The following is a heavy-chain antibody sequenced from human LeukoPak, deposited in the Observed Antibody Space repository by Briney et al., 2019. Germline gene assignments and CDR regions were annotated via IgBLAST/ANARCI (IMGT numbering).Heavy chain of an antibody. CDR1: GGSISSYY. V-gene: IGHV4-59*01. J-gene: IGHJ4*02. D-gene: IGHD7-27*01. Sequence: TSETLSLTCSVSGGSISSYYWSWIRQPPGKGLEWIGHIYHSGSTNYNPSLKSRVTILADTSKNQFSLKLGSVTAADTAVYYCARGWGFVDYWGQGTLVTVSS. CDR3: ARGWGFVDY. CDR2: IYHSGST.